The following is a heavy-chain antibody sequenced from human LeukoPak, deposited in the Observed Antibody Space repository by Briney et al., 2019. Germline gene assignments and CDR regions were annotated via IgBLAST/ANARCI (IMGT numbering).Heavy chain of an antibody. J-gene: IGHJ4*02. D-gene: IGHD5-18*01. CDR2: IWYDGTNK. Sequence: GGPLRLSCAASGFTFSSYWMSWVRQAPGKGLEWVAVIWYDGTNKYYADSVKGRFTISRDNSKNTLYLQMNSLRAEDTAVYYCARDQRGFSYSKYYFDYWGQGTLVTVSS. CDR1: GFTFSSYW. CDR3: ARDQRGFSYSKYYFDY. V-gene: IGHV3-33*08.